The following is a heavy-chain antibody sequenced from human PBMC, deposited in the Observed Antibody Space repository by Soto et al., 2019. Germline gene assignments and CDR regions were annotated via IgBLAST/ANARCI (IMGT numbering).Heavy chain of an antibody. CDR2: IWYDGSNK. J-gene: IGHJ1*01. CDR1: GFTFSSYG. D-gene: IGHD3-16*01. V-gene: IGHV3-33*01. CDR3: ARVPATGAWGYFQH. Sequence: QVQLVESGGGVVQPGRSLRLSCAASGFTFSSYGMHWVRQAPGKALEWVAVIWYDGSNKYYADSVKGRFTISRDNSKNTLYLQMNSLRAEDTAVYYCARVPATGAWGYFQHWGQGTLVTVSS.